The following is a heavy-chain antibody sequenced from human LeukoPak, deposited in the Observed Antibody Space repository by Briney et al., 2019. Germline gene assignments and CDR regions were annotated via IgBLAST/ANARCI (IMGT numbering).Heavy chain of an antibody. J-gene: IGHJ2*01. CDR1: GYSISSGYY. Sequence: PSETLSLTCSVSGYSISSGYYWGWIRQPPGKGLEWIGYIYYSGSTNYNPSLKSRVTISVDTSKNQFSLKLSSVTAADTAVYYCARRKYSSGWHDWYFDLWGRGTLVTVSS. D-gene: IGHD6-19*01. V-gene: IGHV4-38-2*01. CDR2: IYYSGST. CDR3: ARRKYSSGWHDWYFDL.